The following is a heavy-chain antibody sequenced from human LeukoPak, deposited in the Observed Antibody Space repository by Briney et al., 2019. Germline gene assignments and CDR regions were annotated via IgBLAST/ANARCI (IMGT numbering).Heavy chain of an antibody. CDR2: IVVGSGNT. V-gene: IGHV1-58*01. D-gene: IGHD5-18*01. J-gene: IGHJ4*02. Sequence: SVKVSCKASGFTFTSSAVQWVRQASGQRLEWIGWIVVGSGNTNYAQKFQERVTITRDMSTSTAYMELSSLRSEDTAVYYCAADPYSSVFFDYWGQGTLVTVSS. CDR3: AADPYSSVFFDY. CDR1: GFTFTSSA.